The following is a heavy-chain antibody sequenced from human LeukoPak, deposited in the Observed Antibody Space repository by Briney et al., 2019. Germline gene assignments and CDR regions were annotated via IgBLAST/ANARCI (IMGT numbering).Heavy chain of an antibody. CDR3: AKDIMAVPKGYYFDY. J-gene: IGHJ4*02. D-gene: IGHD4-17*01. Sequence: PGGSLRLSCAASGFTFDDYAMHWVRQAPGKGLEWVSGISWNSGSIGYADSVKGRFTISRDNAKNSLYLQMNSLRAEDTALYYCAKDIMAVPKGYYFDYWGQGTLVTVSS. CDR1: GFTFDDYA. V-gene: IGHV3-9*01. CDR2: ISWNSGSI.